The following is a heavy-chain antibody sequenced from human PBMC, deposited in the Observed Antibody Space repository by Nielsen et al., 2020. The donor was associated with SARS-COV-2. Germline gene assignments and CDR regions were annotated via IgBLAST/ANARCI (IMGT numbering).Heavy chain of an antibody. Sequence: ASVKVSCKASGYTFTSYAMHWVRQALGQRLEWMGWINAGNGNTKYSQKFQGRVTITRDTSASTAYMELSSLRSEDTAVYYCARALYYYDSSGYVVDAFDIWGQGTMVTVSS. CDR3: ARALYYYDSSGYVVDAFDI. CDR1: GYTFTSYA. CDR2: INAGNGNT. D-gene: IGHD3-22*01. J-gene: IGHJ3*02. V-gene: IGHV1-3*01.